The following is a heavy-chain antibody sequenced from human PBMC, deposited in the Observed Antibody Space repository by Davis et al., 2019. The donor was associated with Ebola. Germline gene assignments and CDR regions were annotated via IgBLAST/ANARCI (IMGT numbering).Heavy chain of an antibody. CDR1: GFTFSSYS. CDR2: ISSSSSYI. J-gene: IGHJ5*02. D-gene: IGHD3-3*01. V-gene: IGHV3-21*01. Sequence: PGGSLRLSCAASGFTFSSYSMNWVRQAPGKGLEWVSSISSSSSYIYYADSVKGRFTISRDNAKNSLYLQMNSLRAEDTAVYYCARVPALTTIFGVVRGGWFDPWGQGTLVTVSS. CDR3: ARVPALTTIFGVVRGGWFDP.